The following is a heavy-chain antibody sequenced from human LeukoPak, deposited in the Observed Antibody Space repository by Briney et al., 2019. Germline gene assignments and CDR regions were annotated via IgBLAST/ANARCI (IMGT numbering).Heavy chain of an antibody. CDR3: ARHEARDFDY. Sequence: PSETLSLTCTVSGGSISSSSYYWGWIRQPPGKGLEWIGSIYYSGSTYYNPSLKSRVTISVDTSKNQFSLKLSSVTAADTAVYYCARHEARDFDYWGQGTLVTVSS. V-gene: IGHV4-39*01. CDR1: GGSISSSSYY. CDR2: IYYSGST. J-gene: IGHJ4*02. D-gene: IGHD5-24*01.